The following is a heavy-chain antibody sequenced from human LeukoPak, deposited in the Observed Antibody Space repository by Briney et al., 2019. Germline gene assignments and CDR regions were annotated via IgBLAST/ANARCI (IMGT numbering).Heavy chain of an antibody. CDR1: GFTFSSHW. Sequence: PGGSLRLACAASGFTFSSHWMTWVRMAPGKGLEWVANIKQGGSQKYYVDSVKGRFTISRDNARNSLYLQMSSLRPEDTAVYYCAPYTRWVAGDVWGQGTTVTVSS. J-gene: IGHJ6*02. CDR2: IKQGGSQK. D-gene: IGHD3-16*01. V-gene: IGHV3-7*01. CDR3: APYTRWVAGDV.